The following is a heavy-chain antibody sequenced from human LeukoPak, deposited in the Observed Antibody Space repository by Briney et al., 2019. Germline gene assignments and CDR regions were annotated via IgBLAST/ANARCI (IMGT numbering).Heavy chain of an antibody. CDR2: INPNSGGT. D-gene: IGHD3-10*01. CDR3: ARVAFYGSGSYYILASAFDI. V-gene: IGHV1-2*02. J-gene: IGHJ3*02. CDR1: GYTFTGYY. Sequence: GASVKVSCKASGYTFTGYYMHWVRQTPGQGLEWMGWINPNSGGTNYAQKFQGRVTMTRDTSISTAYMELSRLRSDDTAVYYCARVAFYGSGSYYILASAFDIWGQGTMVTVSS.